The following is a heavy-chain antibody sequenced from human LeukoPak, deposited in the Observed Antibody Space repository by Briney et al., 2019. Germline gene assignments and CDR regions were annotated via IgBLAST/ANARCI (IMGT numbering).Heavy chain of an antibody. V-gene: IGHV1-18*01. D-gene: IGHD3-16*02. CDR1: GYAFTSYG. CDR3: ARSIMITFGGVIATPFDY. CDR2: ISAYNGNT. J-gene: IGHJ4*02. Sequence: ASVKVSCKASGYAFTSYGISWVRQAPGQGLEWMGWISAYNGNTNYAQKLQGRVTMTTDTSTSTAYMELRSLRSDDTAVYYCARSIMITFGGVIATPFDYWGQGTLVTVSS.